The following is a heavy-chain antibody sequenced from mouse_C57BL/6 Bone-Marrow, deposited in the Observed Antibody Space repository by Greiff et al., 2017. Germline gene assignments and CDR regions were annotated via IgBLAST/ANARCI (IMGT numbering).Heavy chain of an antibody. CDR2: ISSGSSTI. J-gene: IGHJ1*03. Sequence: EVKLVESGGGLVKPGGSLKLSCAASGFTFSDYGMHWVRQAPEKGLEWVAYISSGSSTIYYADTVKGRFTISRDNAKNTLFLQMTSLRSEDTAMYYCARCYYGSSYRWYFDVWGTGTTVTVSS. CDR3: ARCYYGSSYRWYFDV. CDR1: GFTFSDYG. D-gene: IGHD1-1*01. V-gene: IGHV5-17*01.